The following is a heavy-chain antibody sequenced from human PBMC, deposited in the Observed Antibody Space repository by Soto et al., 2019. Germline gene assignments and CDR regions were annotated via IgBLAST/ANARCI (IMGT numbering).Heavy chain of an antibody. J-gene: IGHJ4*02. CDR3: AKGEWIYCRGGICSSFAY. CDR1: GYTFTGYA. Sequence: QVQLVQSGSELKKPGASVKVSCKASGYTFTGYAMHWVRQAPGQRLEWMGWINAGNGNTKYSQKFQGRFTITRDKPANTAHRELSSLSLEDTAVYYGAKGEWIYCRGGICSSFAYGAQGPLVTFPS. CDR2: INAGNGNT. V-gene: IGHV1-3*01. D-gene: IGHD2-15*01.